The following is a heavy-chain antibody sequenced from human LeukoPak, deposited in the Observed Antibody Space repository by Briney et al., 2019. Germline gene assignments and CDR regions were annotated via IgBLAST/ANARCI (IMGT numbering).Heavy chain of an antibody. J-gene: IGHJ4*02. CDR1: GGSISSNAYY. CDR3: AYSGSYGHLGY. CDR2: IYSSVST. V-gene: IGHV4-39*01. Sequence: ETLSLTCTVSGGSISSNAYYWAWIRQPPGKGLEWIGSIYSSVSTYYNPSLKSRVTISVDTSKNQFSLRLSSVTAADTALYYCAYSGSYGHLGYWGQGIPVTVSS. D-gene: IGHD1-26*01.